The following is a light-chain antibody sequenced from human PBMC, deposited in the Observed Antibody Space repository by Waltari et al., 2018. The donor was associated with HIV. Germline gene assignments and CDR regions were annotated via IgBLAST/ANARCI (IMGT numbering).Light chain of an antibody. J-gene: IGLJ1*01. V-gene: IGLV1-47*01. CDR3: AAWGDSLTSFV. CDR2: RNN. CDR1: SPNIVRTY. Sequence: QSVPTQPPAASETPGQRVTITCSRSSPNIVRTYLYWYEHLPGTAPKLLIYRNNQLPSGVPDRFSGSKSGTSASLAISGLRSEDEADYYCAAWGDSLTSFVFGTGTKVTVL.